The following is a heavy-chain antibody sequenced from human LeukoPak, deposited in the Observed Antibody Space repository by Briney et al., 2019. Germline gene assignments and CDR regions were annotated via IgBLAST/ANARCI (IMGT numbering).Heavy chain of an antibody. CDR3: TTEGLLWFGELYRDAFDI. Sequence: PGGSLRLSCAASGFTFSNAWMSWGRQAPGKGLEWGGRIKSKTDGGTTDYAAPVKGRFTISRDDSKNTLYLQMNSLKTEDTAVYYCTTEGLLWFGELYRDAFDIWGQGTMVTVSS. J-gene: IGHJ3*02. CDR2: IKSKTDGGTT. CDR1: GFTFSNAW. D-gene: IGHD3-10*01. V-gene: IGHV3-15*01.